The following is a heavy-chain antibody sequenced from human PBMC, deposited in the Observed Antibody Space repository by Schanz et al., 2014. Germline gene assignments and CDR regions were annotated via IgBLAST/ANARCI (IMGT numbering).Heavy chain of an antibody. CDR1: GFTFSAYA. D-gene: IGHD3-10*01. CDR3: AKGRFGELSAFDI. V-gene: IGHV3-23*04. CDR2: ISASGGST. J-gene: IGHJ3*02. Sequence: EVQLAESGGGLVQPGGSLRLSCAASGFTFSAYAMTWVRQIPGKGLEWVSAISASGGSTYYADSVKGRFTISRDNSKNTLFLQMNSLRVEDTAVYYCAKGRFGELSAFDIWGQGTMVTVSS.